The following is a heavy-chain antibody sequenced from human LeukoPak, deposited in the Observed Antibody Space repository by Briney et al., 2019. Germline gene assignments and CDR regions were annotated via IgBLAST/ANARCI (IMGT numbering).Heavy chain of an antibody. Sequence: GESLKISCKGSGYRFNTYWIAWVRQMPGKGLEWMGIIYPGDSDPRYRPSFQGQVNISADKSISTAYLQWSSLKASDTAMYYCASAVSGSHDYWGQGTLVTVSS. CDR3: ASAVSGSHDY. V-gene: IGHV5-51*01. J-gene: IGHJ4*02. D-gene: IGHD1-26*01. CDR2: IYPGDSDP. CDR1: GYRFNTYW.